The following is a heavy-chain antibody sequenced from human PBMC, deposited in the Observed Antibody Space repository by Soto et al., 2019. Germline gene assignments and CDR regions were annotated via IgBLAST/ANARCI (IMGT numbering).Heavy chain of an antibody. Sequence: ASVKVSCKASGYTFTSYAMHWVRQAPGQGLEWMGWISAYNGNTNYAQKLQGRVTMTTDTSTSTAYMELRSLRSDDTAVYYCARDLGSSGYKYNWFDPWGQGTLVTVSS. J-gene: IGHJ5*02. V-gene: IGHV1-18*01. D-gene: IGHD3-22*01. CDR1: GYTFTSYA. CDR3: ARDLGSSGYKYNWFDP. CDR2: ISAYNGNT.